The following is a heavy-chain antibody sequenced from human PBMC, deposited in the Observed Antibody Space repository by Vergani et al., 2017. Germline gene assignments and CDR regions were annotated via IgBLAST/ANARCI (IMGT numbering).Heavy chain of an antibody. D-gene: IGHD1-14*01. CDR1: GFIFNNAW. CDR3: AAPGRYYYYYYMDV. CDR2: IKSVSDGETR. V-gene: IGHV3-15*01. J-gene: IGHJ6*03. Sequence: EVQLVESGGGLVKPGGSLRLSCEASGFIFNNAWMSWVRQAPGKGLEYIGRIKSVSDGETRDYAAPVKGRFNISRDNSKNTLYLQMNSLRAEDTAVYYCAAPGRYYYYYYMDVWGKGTTVTVSS.